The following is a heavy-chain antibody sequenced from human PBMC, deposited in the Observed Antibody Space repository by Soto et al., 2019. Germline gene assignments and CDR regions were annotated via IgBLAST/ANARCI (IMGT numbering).Heavy chain of an antibody. CDR3: ASSGYCTNGVCYTRFDP. Sequence: SETLSLTCTVSGGSIRSGGYYWSWVRQHPGKGLEWIGYIYYSGSTYYNPSLKSRVTISVDTSKNQFSLKLSSVTAADTAVYYCASSGYCTNGVCYTRFDPWGQGILVTVSS. CDR1: GGSIRSGGYY. J-gene: IGHJ5*02. D-gene: IGHD2-8*01. CDR2: IYYSGST. V-gene: IGHV4-30-4*08.